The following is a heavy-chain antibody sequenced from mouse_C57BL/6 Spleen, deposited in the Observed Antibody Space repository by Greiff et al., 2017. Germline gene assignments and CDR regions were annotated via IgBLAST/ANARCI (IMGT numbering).Heavy chain of an antibody. J-gene: IGHJ3*01. CDR1: GYSFTDYN. D-gene: IGHD1-1*01. V-gene: IGHV1-39*01. CDR2: IHPNYGTP. Sequence: VQLQQSGPELVKPGASVKISCKASGYSFTDYNMNWVKQCNGKSLEWIGVIHPNYGTPSSNQKFKGKATLTVDPYSSTASMQFNSLTSEDSAVYYCASPSYGSSPAWFAYWGQGTLVTVSA. CDR3: ASPSYGSSPAWFAY.